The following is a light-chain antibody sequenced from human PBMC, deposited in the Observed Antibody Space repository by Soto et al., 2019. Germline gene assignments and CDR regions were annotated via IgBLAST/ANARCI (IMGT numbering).Light chain of an antibody. Sequence: QSALTQPASVSGSPGESITISCTGTSSDVGGSNYVSWYQQHPGKAPKLMIYDVTYRPSGVSNRFSGSKSGKTASLTISGLQAEDEADYYCSSYTTSSILGYVFGPGTRSPS. CDR1: SSDVGGSNY. V-gene: IGLV2-14*03. J-gene: IGLJ1*01. CDR3: SSYTTSSILGYV. CDR2: DVT.